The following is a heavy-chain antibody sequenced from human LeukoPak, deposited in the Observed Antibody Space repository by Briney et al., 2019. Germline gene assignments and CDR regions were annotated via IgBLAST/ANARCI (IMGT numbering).Heavy chain of an antibody. V-gene: IGHV3-23*01. Sequence: GGSLRLSCAASGFSFSSYAMSWVRQAPGTGLEWVSAVSPAATGTYYADSVKGRFTISRDNSKNTLYLQMDTLRADDTAVYYCAKGSTSSRPYYFDCWGQGTLVAVSS. CDR3: AKGSTSSRPYYFDC. CDR2: VSPAATGT. CDR1: GFSFSSYA. J-gene: IGHJ4*02. D-gene: IGHD6-13*01.